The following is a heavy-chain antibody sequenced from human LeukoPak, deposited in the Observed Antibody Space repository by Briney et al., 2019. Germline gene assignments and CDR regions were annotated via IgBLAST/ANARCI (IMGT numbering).Heavy chain of an antibody. CDR1: GFTFSSYS. CDR2: ISSSSSYI. J-gene: IGHJ4*02. D-gene: IGHD3-22*01. CDR3: ARAGITMIVVVTD. Sequence: GGSLRLSCAASGFTFSSYSMNLVGQAPGKGLESLSSISSSSSYIYYADSVKGRFTIPKDNAKNSLYLQINSLRAEDTAVYYCARAGITMIVVVTDWGQGTIVTVSS. V-gene: IGHV3-21*01.